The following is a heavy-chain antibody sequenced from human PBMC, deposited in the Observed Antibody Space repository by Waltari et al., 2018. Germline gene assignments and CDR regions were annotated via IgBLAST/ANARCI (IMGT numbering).Heavy chain of an antibody. J-gene: IGHJ4*02. CDR1: GYTFTSYA. V-gene: IGHV1-3*01. Sequence: QVQLVQSGAEVKKPGASAKVSCKASGYTFTSYAMHWLRQAPGQRLGWMGWSNESNGNTKYQPECQGRVTMTRETSARTAYMELSSLRSEDTAVYYCASGSSSTSRARFDYWGQGTLVTVSS. CDR3: ASGSSSTSRARFDY. CDR2: SNESNGNT. D-gene: IGHD2-2*01.